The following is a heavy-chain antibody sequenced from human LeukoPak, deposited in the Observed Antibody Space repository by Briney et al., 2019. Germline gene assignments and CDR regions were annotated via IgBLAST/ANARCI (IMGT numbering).Heavy chain of an antibody. J-gene: IGHJ4*02. CDR1: GLTFSSYG. V-gene: IGHV3-30*18. CDR2: ISYDGSNK. CDR3: AKDGAAAPGDY. Sequence: GGSLRLSCAASGLTFSSYGMHWVRQAPGRGLEWVAVISYDGSNKYYADSVKGRFTISRDNSKNTLYLQMNNLRAEDTAVYYCAKDGAAAPGDYWGQGTLVTVSS. D-gene: IGHD6-13*01.